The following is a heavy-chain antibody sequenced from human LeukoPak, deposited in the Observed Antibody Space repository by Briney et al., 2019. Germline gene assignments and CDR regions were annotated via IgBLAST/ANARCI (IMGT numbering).Heavy chain of an antibody. CDR3: AKDRLGYCSGGSCYSPNWFDP. J-gene: IGHJ5*02. V-gene: IGHV3-30*02. Sequence: GGSLRLSCAASGFTFSDYVLSWVRQAPGKGLEWVAFIRYDGSNKYYVDSVKGRFTISRDDSKNTLYLQMDSLRAEDTAVYYCAKDRLGYCSGGSCYSPNWFDPWGQGTLVTVSS. D-gene: IGHD2-15*01. CDR1: GFTFSDYV. CDR2: IRYDGSNK.